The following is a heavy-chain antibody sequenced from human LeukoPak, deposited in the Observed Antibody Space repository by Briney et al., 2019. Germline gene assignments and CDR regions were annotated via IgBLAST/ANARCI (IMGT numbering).Heavy chain of an antibody. CDR1: GSTFTSYG. CDR2: IWYDGSNK. Sequence: GGSLRLSCAASGSTFTSYGMHWVRQAPGKGLEWVADIWYDGSNKYYADSVKGRLTISRDNSKNMLCLQMNSLRAEDTAVYYCARDRDVVVPAAMTPYYYYGMDVWGQGTTVTVSS. CDR3: ARDRDVVVPAAMTPYYYYGMDV. V-gene: IGHV3-33*01. J-gene: IGHJ6*02. D-gene: IGHD2-2*01.